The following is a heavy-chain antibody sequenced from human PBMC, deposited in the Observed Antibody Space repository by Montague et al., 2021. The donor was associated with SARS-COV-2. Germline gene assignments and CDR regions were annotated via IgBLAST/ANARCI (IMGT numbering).Heavy chain of an antibody. V-gene: IGHV3-23*03. Sequence: SLRLSCAASGFTFSSYAMSWVRQAPGKGLEWVSVIYSGGSSTYYXDSVKGRFTISRDNSKNTLYLQMNSLRVEDTAVYYCAKGGMVRGNGYCYYGMDVWGQGTTVTVSS. D-gene: IGHD3-10*01. CDR1: GFTFSSYA. J-gene: IGHJ6*02. CDR3: AKGGMVRGNGYCYYGMDV. CDR2: IYSGGSST.